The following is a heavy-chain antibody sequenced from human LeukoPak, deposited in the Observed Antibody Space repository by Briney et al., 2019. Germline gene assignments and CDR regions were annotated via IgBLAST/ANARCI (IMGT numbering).Heavy chain of an antibody. D-gene: IGHD3-10*01. CDR1: GFTFSNAW. Sequence: GGSLRLSCAASGFTFSNAWMSWARQAPGKGLEWVGRIKSKTDGGTTDYAAPVKGRFTISRDDSKNTLYLQMNSLKTEDTAVYYCTTWFGELQRLVDYWGQGTLVTVSS. J-gene: IGHJ4*02. V-gene: IGHV3-15*01. CDR2: IKSKTDGGTT. CDR3: TTWFGELQRLVDY.